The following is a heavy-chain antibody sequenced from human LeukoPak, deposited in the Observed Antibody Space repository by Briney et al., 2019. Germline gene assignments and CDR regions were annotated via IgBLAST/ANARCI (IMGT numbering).Heavy chain of an antibody. CDR3: VKGPYYESPALDS. V-gene: IGHV3-23*01. D-gene: IGHD3-3*01. CDR1: GFTFRDFG. J-gene: IGHJ4*02. CDR2: INGGGDST. Sequence: GGSLRLSCAASGFTFRDFGMNWVRQIPGKGLEWISHINGGGDSTHYADSVKGRFTISRDNSQNTLFVQMNSLRVDDSATYHCVKGPYYESPALDSWGQGTLVTVSS.